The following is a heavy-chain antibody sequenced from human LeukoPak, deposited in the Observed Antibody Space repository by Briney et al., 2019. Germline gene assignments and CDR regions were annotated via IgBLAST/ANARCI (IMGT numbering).Heavy chain of an antibody. D-gene: IGHD5-18*01. CDR3: ARDFGGYSYGSASLWFDP. CDR1: GGSISSGSYY. J-gene: IGHJ5*02. CDR2: IYTSGST. Sequence: SETLSLTCTVSGGSISSGSYYWSWIRQPAGKGLEWIGRIYTSGSTNYNPSLKSRVTISVDTSKNQFPLKLSSVTAADTAVYYCARDFGGYSYGSASLWFDPWGQGTLVTVSS. V-gene: IGHV4-61*02.